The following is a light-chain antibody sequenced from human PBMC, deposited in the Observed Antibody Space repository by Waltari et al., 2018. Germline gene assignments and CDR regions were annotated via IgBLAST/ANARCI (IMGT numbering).Light chain of an antibody. CDR1: PSVSSY. CDR3: QQRSNWLPLT. J-gene: IGKJ4*01. V-gene: IGKV3-11*01. Sequence: IVLTQSPATLSLSPGERASLSCRASPSVSSYLAWYQQTPGQAPRLLIYDASNRATGIPARFSGSGSGTDFTLTISSLEPEDFAVYYCQQRSNWLPLTFGGGTKVEIK. CDR2: DAS.